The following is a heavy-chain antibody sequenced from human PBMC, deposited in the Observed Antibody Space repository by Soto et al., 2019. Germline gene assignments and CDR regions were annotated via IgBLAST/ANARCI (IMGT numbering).Heavy chain of an antibody. CDR2: IIPIFGTA. J-gene: IGHJ5*02. V-gene: IGHV1-69*01. CDR1: GGTFSSYA. Sequence: QVQLVQSGAEVKEPGSSVKVSCKASGGTFSSYAISWVRQAPGQGLEWMGGIIPIFGTANYAQKFQGRVTITADESTSTAYMELSSLRSEDTAVYYCARSTHYYDSSGYYDWFDPWGQGTLVTVSS. D-gene: IGHD3-22*01. CDR3: ARSTHYYDSSGYYDWFDP.